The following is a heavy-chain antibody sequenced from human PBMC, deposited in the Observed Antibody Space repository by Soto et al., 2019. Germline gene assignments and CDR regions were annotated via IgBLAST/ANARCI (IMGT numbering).Heavy chain of an antibody. CDR3: EYETGLRSSGGSCYFDF. Sequence: EVQLVESGGGLVQPGGSLRLSCAASGFTLSSYSMNWVRQAPGKGLEWVSYISGSGGTIYYADSVKGRFTISRDNAKNSLTVKMKDLRDDDTALYFCEYETGLRSSGGSCYFDFWGQGTRVPVSS. J-gene: IGHJ4*02. D-gene: IGHD6-19*01. V-gene: IGHV3-48*02. CDR2: ISGSGGTI. CDR1: GFTLSSYS.